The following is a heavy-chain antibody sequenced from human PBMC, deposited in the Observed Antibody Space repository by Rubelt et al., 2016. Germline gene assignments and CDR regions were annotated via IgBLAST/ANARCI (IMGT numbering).Heavy chain of an antibody. CDR1: YA. CDR3: AKDPLYSNYGAHYYYYYGMDV. CDR2: ISGSGGST. D-gene: IGHD4-11*01. Sequence: YAMSWVRQAPGKGLEWVSAISGSGGSTYYADSVKGRFTISRDNSKNTLYLQMNSLRAEDTAVYYCAKDPLYSNYGAHYYYYYGMDVWGQGTTVTVSS. J-gene: IGHJ6*02. V-gene: IGHV3-23*01.